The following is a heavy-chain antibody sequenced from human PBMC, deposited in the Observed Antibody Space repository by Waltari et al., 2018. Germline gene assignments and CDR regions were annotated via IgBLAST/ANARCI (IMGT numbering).Heavy chain of an antibody. CDR1: GFPFSSYD. CDR3: ARFRRGSVFAFDI. Sequence: QVQLVESGGGVVQPGRSLRISCAASGFPFSSYDMHWVSQAPGKGLEWVAVISYDGSNKYYADSVKGRFTISRDNSKNTLYLQMNSLRAEDTAVYYCARFRRGSVFAFDIWGQGTMVTVSS. CDR2: ISYDGSNK. J-gene: IGHJ3*02. D-gene: IGHD3-10*01. V-gene: IGHV3-30-3*01.